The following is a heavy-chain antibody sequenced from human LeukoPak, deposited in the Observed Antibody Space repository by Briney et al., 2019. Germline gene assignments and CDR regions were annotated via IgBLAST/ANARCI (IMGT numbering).Heavy chain of an antibody. CDR1: GFTFSNDV. CDR3: VISGPHYFDY. J-gene: IGHJ4*02. CDR2: ISGSGGST. V-gene: IGHV3-23*01. Sequence: GGSLRLSCAASGFTFSNDVMRCVRQAPGKGLEWVSSISGSGGSTYYADSVKGRFTISRDNSKNTLYLQMNSLRAEDTAVYYCVISGPHYFDYWGQGTLVTVSS. D-gene: IGHD1-14*01.